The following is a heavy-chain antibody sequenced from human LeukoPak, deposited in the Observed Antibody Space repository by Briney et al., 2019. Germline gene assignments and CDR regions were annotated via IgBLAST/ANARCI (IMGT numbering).Heavy chain of an antibody. Sequence: PSETQSLTCTVSGGSISSDYWSWIRQPPGKGLEWIGYIYYSGSTNYNPSLKSRVTISVDTSKNQFSLKLSSVTAADTAVYYCARARYSSSWACDYWGQGTLVTVSS. CDR1: GGSISSDY. J-gene: IGHJ4*02. V-gene: IGHV4-59*01. D-gene: IGHD6-13*01. CDR2: IYYSGST. CDR3: ARARYSSSWACDY.